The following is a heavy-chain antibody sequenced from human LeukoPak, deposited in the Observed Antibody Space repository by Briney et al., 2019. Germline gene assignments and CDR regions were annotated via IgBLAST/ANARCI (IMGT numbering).Heavy chain of an antibody. CDR1: GGSISSYY. D-gene: IGHD3-16*01. CDR2: IYYSGST. CDR3: AREIPVHDGGGDYYYYYMDV. Sequence: SETLSLTCTVSGGSISSYYWSWIRQPPGKGLEWIGYIYYSGSTNYNPSLKSRVTISVDTSKNQFSLKLSSVTAADTAVYYCAREIPVHDGGGDYYYYYMDVWGKGTTVTVSS. J-gene: IGHJ6*03. V-gene: IGHV4-59*01.